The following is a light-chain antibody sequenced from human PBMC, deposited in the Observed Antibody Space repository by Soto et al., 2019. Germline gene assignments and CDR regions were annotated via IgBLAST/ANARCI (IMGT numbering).Light chain of an antibody. CDR2: EVS. CDR1: SSDVGGYSY. Sequence: QSALTQPPSASGSPGQSVTISCTGASSDVGGYSYVSWYQHHPGKAPKLMIYEVSKRPSGVPDRFSGSKSGNTASLTVSGLQAEDEADYYCSSYGGSNNLVFGGGTKLTVL. CDR3: SSYGGSNNLV. V-gene: IGLV2-8*01. J-gene: IGLJ2*01.